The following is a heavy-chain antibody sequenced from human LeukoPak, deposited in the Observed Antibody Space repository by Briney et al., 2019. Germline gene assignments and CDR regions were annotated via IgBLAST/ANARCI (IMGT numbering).Heavy chain of an antibody. J-gene: IGHJ4*02. CDR1: GGSISSYY. V-gene: IGHV4-59*01. Sequence: SETLSLTCTVSGGSISSYYWSWIRQPPGKGLEWIGYIYYSGSTNYNPSLKSRVTISVDTSKNQFSLKLSSVTAADTAVYYCSRGMNLWSDYWGQGTLVTVSS. D-gene: IGHD3-10*01. CDR3: SRGMNLWSDY. CDR2: IYYSGST.